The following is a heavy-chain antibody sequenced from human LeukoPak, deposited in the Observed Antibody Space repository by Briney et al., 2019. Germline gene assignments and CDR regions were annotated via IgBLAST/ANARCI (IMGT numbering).Heavy chain of an antibody. CDR1: GFTFSSYG. J-gene: IGHJ4*02. Sequence: GGSLRLSCAASGFTFSSYGMHWVRQAPGKGLEWVAFIRYDGSNKYYADSVKGRFTISRDNSKNTLYLQMNSLRAEDTAVYYCAKDKYTVTPEHYFDYWGQGTLVTVSS. CDR3: AKDKYTVTPEHYFDY. D-gene: IGHD4-17*01. CDR2: IRYDGSNK. V-gene: IGHV3-30*02.